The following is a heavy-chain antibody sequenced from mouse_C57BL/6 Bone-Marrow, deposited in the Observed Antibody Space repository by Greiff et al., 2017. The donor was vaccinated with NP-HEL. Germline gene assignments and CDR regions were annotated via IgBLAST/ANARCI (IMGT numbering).Heavy chain of an antibody. D-gene: IGHD1-1*01. V-gene: IGHV3-6*01. Sequence: VQLQQSGPGLVKPSQSLSLTCSVTGYSITSGYYWNWIRQFPGNQLEWMGYISYDGSNNYNPSLKNRISITRDTSKNQFFLKLNSVTTEDTATYYCAREDYGSREAMDYWGQGTSVTVSS. J-gene: IGHJ4*01. CDR3: AREDYGSREAMDY. CDR2: ISYDGSN. CDR1: GYSITSGYY.